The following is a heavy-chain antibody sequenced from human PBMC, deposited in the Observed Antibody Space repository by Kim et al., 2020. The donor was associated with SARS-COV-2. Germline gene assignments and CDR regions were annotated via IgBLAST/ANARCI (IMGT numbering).Heavy chain of an antibody. CDR2: ISSSSITT. CDR1: GFTFNRYN. J-gene: IGHJ4*02. Sequence: GGSLRLSCAASGFTFNRYNMNWVRQAPGKGLEWVSYISSSSITTDYADSVKGRFTISRDNAKNSLYLQMNSLRDEDTAVYYCARGVSHDYGDFGVGDYWGQGTPVTVSS. D-gene: IGHD4-17*01. CDR3: ARGVSHDYGDFGVGDY. V-gene: IGHV3-48*02.